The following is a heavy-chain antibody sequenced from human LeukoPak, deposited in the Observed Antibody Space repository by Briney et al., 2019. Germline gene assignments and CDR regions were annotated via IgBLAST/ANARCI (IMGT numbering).Heavy chain of an antibody. V-gene: IGHV3-48*01. CDR3: ARDTAYAFDT. CDR2: ISGSSKTI. D-gene: IGHD2-21*02. Sequence: GGSLRLSCAASGFTFSSYSVNWVRQAPGKGLEWVPYISGSSKTIYYADSVKGRFTISRDNAKNSLYLQMNSLRAEDTAVYYCARDTAYAFDTWGQGTMVTVSS. CDR1: GFTFSSYS. J-gene: IGHJ3*02.